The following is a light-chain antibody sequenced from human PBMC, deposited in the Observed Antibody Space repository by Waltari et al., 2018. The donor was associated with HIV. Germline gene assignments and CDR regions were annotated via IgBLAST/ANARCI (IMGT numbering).Light chain of an antibody. CDR2: WAS. CDR1: QTVLSISSNKNY. V-gene: IGKV4-1*01. Sequence: DIVMTQSPDSLAVSLGERATINCKSSQTVLSISSNKNYLTWYQQKPGQPPKLLIYWASTRESGVPDRFSGSGSGTDFTLTISSLQAEDVAVYYCQQYYDIPYTFGQGTNLEIK. CDR3: QQYYDIPYT. J-gene: IGKJ2*01.